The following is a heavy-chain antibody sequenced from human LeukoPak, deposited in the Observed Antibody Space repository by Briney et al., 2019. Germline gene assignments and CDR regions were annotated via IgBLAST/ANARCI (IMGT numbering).Heavy chain of an antibody. CDR2: ISSSSSTI. CDR3: ARALRYFDWLSTSPEYNWFDP. CDR1: GFTFSSYS. V-gene: IGHV3-48*01. Sequence: GGSLSLPCAASGFTFSSYSMNWVRQAPGKGLEWVSYISSSSSTIYYADSVKGRFTISRDNAKNSLYLQMNSLRAEDTAVYYCARALRYFDWLSTSPEYNWFDPWGQGTLVTVSS. D-gene: IGHD3-9*01. J-gene: IGHJ5*02.